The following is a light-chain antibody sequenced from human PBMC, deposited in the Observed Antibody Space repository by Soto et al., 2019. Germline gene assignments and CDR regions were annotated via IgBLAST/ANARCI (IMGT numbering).Light chain of an antibody. CDR3: CSYAGPNTFV. CDR1: SSGVGNYNL. Sequence: QSVVTQPASVSGSPGQSITISCTGTSSGVGNYNLVSWYQQHPGKAPKVMIYEVSKRPSGVSSRFSGSKSGNTASLTISGLQTEDEAEYYCCSYAGPNTFVFGTGTKVTVL. J-gene: IGLJ1*01. CDR2: EVS. V-gene: IGLV2-23*02.